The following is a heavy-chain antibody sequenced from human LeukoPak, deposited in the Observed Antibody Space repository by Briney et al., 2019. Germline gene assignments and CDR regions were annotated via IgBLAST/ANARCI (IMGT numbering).Heavy chain of an antibody. Sequence: GGSLRLSCAASGFTFSSYWMSWVRQAPGKGLEWVANIKQDGSEKYYVDSVKGRFTISRDNAKNSLYLQMNSLRAEGTAVYYCARAATVTIDWYFDLWGRGTLVTVSS. CDR2: IKQDGSEK. CDR1: GFTFSSYW. D-gene: IGHD4-17*01. J-gene: IGHJ2*01. CDR3: ARAATVTIDWYFDL. V-gene: IGHV3-7*01.